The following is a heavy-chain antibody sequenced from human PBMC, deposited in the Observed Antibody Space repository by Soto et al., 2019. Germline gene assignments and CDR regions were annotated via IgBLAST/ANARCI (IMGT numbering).Heavy chain of an antibody. CDR2: IYDGGST. J-gene: IGHJ4*02. CDR1: GGSISSGGYY. V-gene: IGHV4-31*03. D-gene: IGHD6-19*01. CDR3: ASQATGWYPDY. Sequence: QVELQESGPGLVKPSQTLSLTCTVSGGSISSGGYYWSWIRQHPGKGLEWIGYIYDGGSTYYNPSLNSRSTISADTPKNQFPPKLSAVTAAETAVDYCASQATGWYPDYWGQGTLVTVSS.